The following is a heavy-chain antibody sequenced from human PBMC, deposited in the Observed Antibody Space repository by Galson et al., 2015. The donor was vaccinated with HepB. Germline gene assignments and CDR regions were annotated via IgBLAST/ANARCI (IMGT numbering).Heavy chain of an antibody. CDR1: GFTFSSHA. J-gene: IGHJ4*02. Sequence: SLRLSCAASGFTFSSHAMHWVRQAPGKGLEWVAVISYDGSNKYYADSVKGRFTVSRDKSKNTLYLQVNSLRPEDTAVYYCARGATAVWKPSDYWGQGTLVIVSS. V-gene: IGHV3-30*04. CDR3: ARGATAVWKPSDY. CDR2: ISYDGSNK. D-gene: IGHD4-23*01.